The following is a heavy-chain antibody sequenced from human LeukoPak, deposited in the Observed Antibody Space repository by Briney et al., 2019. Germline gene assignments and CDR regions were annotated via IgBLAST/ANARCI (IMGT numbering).Heavy chain of an antibody. CDR2: IRYGGSNK. V-gene: IGHV3-30*02. CDR3: AKGPLPRYCSGGSCFPFDY. D-gene: IGHD2-15*01. CDR1: GFTFSSYG. J-gene: IGHJ4*02. Sequence: GGSLRLSCAASGFTFSSYGMHWVRQAPGKGLEWVAFIRYGGSNKYYADSVKGRFTISRDNSKNTLYLQMNSLRAEDTAVYYCAKGPLPRYCSGGSCFPFDYWGQGTLVTVSS.